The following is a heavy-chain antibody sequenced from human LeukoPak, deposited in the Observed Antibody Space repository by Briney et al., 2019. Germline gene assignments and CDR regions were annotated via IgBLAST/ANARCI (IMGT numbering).Heavy chain of an antibody. Sequence: SETLSLTCTVSGGSISSGDYYWSWIRQPPGKGLEWIGYIYYSGSTNYNPSLKSRVTISVDTSKNQFSLKLSSVTAADTAVYYCARDSTGYSSSFSNWGQGTLVTVSS. CDR3: ARDSTGYSSSFSN. J-gene: IGHJ4*02. D-gene: IGHD6-13*01. CDR1: GGSISSGDYY. CDR2: IYYSGST. V-gene: IGHV4-61*08.